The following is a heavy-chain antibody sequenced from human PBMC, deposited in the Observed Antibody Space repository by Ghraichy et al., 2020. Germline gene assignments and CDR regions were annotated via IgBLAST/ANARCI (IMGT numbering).Heavy chain of an antibody. Sequence: GGSLRLSCAASGFTFNIYWMYWVRQAPGKGLEWVSNIKKDGSEKYYVDSVKGRFTMSRDNAKNSLYLQMNSLRAEDTAVYYCARDLDFYYWGQGTLVTFS. CDR2: IKKDGSEK. V-gene: IGHV3-7*03. J-gene: IGHJ4*02. CDR1: GFTFNIYW. CDR3: ARDLDFYY.